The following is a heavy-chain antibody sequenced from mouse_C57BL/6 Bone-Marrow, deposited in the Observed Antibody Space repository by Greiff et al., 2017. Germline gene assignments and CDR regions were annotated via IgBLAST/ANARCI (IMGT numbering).Heavy chain of an antibody. V-gene: IGHV1-76*01. D-gene: IGHD1-1*02. Sequence: QVQLQQSGAELVRPGASVKLSCKASGYTFTDYYINWVKQRPGQGLEWIARIYPGSGNTNYNEKFKGKATLTAEKSSSTAYMQLRSLTSEDSAVYFCARNYDAMDDWGQGASVTVSS. J-gene: IGHJ4*01. CDR1: GYTFTDYY. CDR2: IYPGSGNT. CDR3: ARNYDAMDD.